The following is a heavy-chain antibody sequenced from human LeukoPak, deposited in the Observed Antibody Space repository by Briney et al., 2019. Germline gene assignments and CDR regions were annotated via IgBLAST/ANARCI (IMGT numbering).Heavy chain of an antibody. J-gene: IGHJ6*02. Sequence: GASVKVSCKASGYTFTSYYMHWVRQAPGQGLEWMGIINPSGGSTSYAQKFQGRVTMTRDTSTSTVYMELSSLRSEDTAVYYCARVKWLREALTNGMDVWGQGTTVTVSS. CDR1: GYTFTSYY. D-gene: IGHD5-12*01. CDR2: INPSGGST. CDR3: ARVKWLREALTNGMDV. V-gene: IGHV1-46*01.